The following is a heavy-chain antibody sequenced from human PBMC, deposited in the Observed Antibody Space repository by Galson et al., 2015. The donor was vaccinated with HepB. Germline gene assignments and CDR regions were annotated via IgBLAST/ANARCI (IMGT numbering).Heavy chain of an antibody. Sequence: SLRLSCAASGFTFSSYAMHWVRQAPGKGLEWVAVISYDGSNKYYADSVKGRFTISRDNSKNTLYLQMNSLRAEDTAVYYCARDNDYSNYDAMAFDIWGQGTMVTVSP. V-gene: IGHV3-30-3*01. D-gene: IGHD4-11*01. CDR3: ARDNDYSNYDAMAFDI. CDR2: ISYDGSNK. CDR1: GFTFSSYA. J-gene: IGHJ3*02.